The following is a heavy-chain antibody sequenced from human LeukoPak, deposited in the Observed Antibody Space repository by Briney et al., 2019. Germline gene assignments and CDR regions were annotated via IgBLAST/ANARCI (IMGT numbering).Heavy chain of an antibody. CDR2: IIPIFGTA. CDR3: ARGVDPGYYYYGMDV. D-gene: IGHD2-15*01. CDR1: GGTFISYA. Sequence: SVKVSCKASGGTFISYAISWVRQAPGQGLEWMGGIIPIFGTANYAQKFQGRVTITADESTSTAYMELSSLRSEDTAVYYCARGVDPGYYYYGMDVWGQGTTVTVSS. V-gene: IGHV1-69*13. J-gene: IGHJ6*02.